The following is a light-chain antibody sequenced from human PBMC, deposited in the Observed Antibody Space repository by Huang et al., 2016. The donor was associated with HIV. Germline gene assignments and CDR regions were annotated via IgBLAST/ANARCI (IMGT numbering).Light chain of an antibody. Sequence: EIVLTQSPATLSLSPGERATLSCRASQNLSNYLAWYQQKPGQAPRLLIYDTSDRATGIPARFSGSGSWTDFTLTISSLEPEDFAVYYCQQRSNWLFTFGPGTKVDIK. CDR1: QNLSNY. CDR2: DTS. V-gene: IGKV3-11*01. J-gene: IGKJ3*01. CDR3: QQRSNWLFT.